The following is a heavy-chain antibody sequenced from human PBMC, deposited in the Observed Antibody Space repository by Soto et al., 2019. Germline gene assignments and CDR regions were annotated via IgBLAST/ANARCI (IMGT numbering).Heavy chain of an antibody. CDR2: ISSSSSTI. CDR1: GFTFSSYS. Sequence: PGGSLRLSCAASGFTFSSYSMNWVRQAPGKGLEWVSYISSSSSTIYYADSVKGRFTISRDNAKNSLYLQMNSLRDEDTAVYYCARATYYYDSNQDTHFPYYFDYWGQGTLVTVSS. CDR3: ARATYYYDSNQDTHFPYYFDY. J-gene: IGHJ4*02. D-gene: IGHD3-22*01. V-gene: IGHV3-48*02.